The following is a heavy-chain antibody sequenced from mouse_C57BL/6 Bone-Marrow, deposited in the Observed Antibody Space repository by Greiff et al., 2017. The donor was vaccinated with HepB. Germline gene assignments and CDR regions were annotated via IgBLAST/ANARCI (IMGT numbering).Heavy chain of an antibody. J-gene: IGHJ2*01. CDR3: TSNWDDYFDY. CDR1: GFTFSNYW. V-gene: IGHV6-3*01. D-gene: IGHD4-1*01. CDR2: IRLKSDNYAT. Sequence: VQLKESGGGLVQPGGSMKLSCVASGFTFSNYWMNWVRQSPEKGLEWVAQIRLKSDNYATHYAESVKGRFTISRDDSKSSVYLQMNNLRAEDTGIYYCTSNWDDYFDYWGQGTTLTVSS.